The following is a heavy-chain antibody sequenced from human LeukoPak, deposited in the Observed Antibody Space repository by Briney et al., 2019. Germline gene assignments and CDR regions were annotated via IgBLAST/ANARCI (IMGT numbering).Heavy chain of an antibody. CDR2: INPNSGGT. D-gene: IGHD6-19*01. CDR1: GYTFTGYY. V-gene: IGHV1-2*02. Sequence: ASVKVSCKASGYTFTGYYMHWVRQAPGQGLEWMGWINPNSGGTNFAQKFQGRVTMTRDMSISTAYMELSRLRSDDTAIYYCAREIYSSSLQEWGYWGQGTLVTVSS. CDR3: AREIYSSSLQEWGY. J-gene: IGHJ4*02.